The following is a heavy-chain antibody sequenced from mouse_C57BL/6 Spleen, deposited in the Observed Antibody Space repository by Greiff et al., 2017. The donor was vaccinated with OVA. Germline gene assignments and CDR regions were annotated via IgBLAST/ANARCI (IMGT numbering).Heavy chain of an antibody. CDR1: GYTFTSYW. Sequence: VQLQQPGAELVRPGSSVKLSCKASGYTFTSYWMHWVKQRPIQGLEWIGNIDPSDSETHYNQKFKDKATLTVDKSSSTAYMQLSSLTSEDSAVYYCASHYYGSRGWYFDVWGTGTTVTVSS. CDR2: IDPSDSET. J-gene: IGHJ1*03. CDR3: ASHYYGSRGWYFDV. D-gene: IGHD1-1*01. V-gene: IGHV1-52*01.